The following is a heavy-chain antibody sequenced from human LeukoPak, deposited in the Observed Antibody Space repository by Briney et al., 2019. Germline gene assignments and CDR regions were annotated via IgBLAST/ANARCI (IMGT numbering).Heavy chain of an antibody. CDR3: ARATYYYGSGSYYDH. Sequence: SETLSLTCAVYGGSFSGYYWNWIRQPPGKGLEWIGEINHSGSTYYNPSLKSRVTISVDRSKNQFSLKLSSVTAADTAVYYCARATYYYGSGSYYDHWGQGTLVTVSS. J-gene: IGHJ4*02. D-gene: IGHD3-10*01. CDR2: INHSGST. CDR1: GGSFSGYY. V-gene: IGHV4-34*01.